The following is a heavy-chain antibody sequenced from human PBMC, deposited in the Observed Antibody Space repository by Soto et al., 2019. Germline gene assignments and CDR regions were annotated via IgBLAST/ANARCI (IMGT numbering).Heavy chain of an antibody. CDR3: AKKGLGSLKTFCSNSDCHYAFDL. J-gene: IGHJ3*01. Sequence: EVQLLESGGGLVQPGGSLRLSCAASGFTFITYAMIWVRQGPGKGLEWVSTISGGGDGTNYADSVKGHFTISRDNSNNTLYLKMISLIAEDTAIYYCAKKGLGSLKTFCSNSDCHYAFDLWGQWTVVTVSS. CDR2: ISGGGDGT. D-gene: IGHD2-8*01. V-gene: IGHV3-23*01. CDR1: GFTFITYA.